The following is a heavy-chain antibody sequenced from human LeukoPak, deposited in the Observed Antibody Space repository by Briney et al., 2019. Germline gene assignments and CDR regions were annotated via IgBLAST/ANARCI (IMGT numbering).Heavy chain of an antibody. V-gene: IGHV3-21*04. CDR3: AKDIGSGNNINYYYGMDV. Sequence: GGSLRLSCVASGFTFSSYTMNWVRQAPGKGLEWVSSISSTSYRNDADSVKGRFTISRDNAKNSLYLQMNSLRAEDTALYYCAKDIGSGNNINYYYGMDVWGQGTTVTVSS. D-gene: IGHD3-10*01. CDR2: ISSTSYR. CDR1: GFTFSSYT. J-gene: IGHJ6*02.